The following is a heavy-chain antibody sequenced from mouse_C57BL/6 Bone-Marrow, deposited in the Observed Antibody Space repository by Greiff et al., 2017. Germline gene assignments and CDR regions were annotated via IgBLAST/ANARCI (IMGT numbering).Heavy chain of an antibody. D-gene: IGHD1-1*01. CDR2: IYPSSGNT. J-gene: IGHJ3*01. Sequence: QVQLQQSGAELVRPGASVKLSCKASGYTFTSYGISWVKQRPGQGLEWIGEIYPSSGNTNYNEKFKGKATLTADKSSSTAYMELRSLTSDDSAVYYCARSRILLEGFAYWGQGTLVTVSA. V-gene: IGHV1-81*01. CDR3: ARSRILLEGFAY. CDR1: GYTFTSYG.